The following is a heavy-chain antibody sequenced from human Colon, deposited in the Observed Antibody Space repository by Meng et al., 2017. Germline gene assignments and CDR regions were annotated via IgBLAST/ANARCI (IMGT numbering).Heavy chain of an antibody. Sequence: VPVVGAGVGSGPPWRSLRLSCAASGFTFSRYWMHWVRQAPGKGLGGGSRINSDGSSTSYADSGKGRFTISRDNAKNTLHLQMNSLRAENTAVYYCARAIVVACTGGYYWGQGTLVTVSS. CDR3: ARAIVVACTGGYY. CDR1: GFTFSRYW. D-gene: IGHD6-19*01. CDR2: INSDGSST. J-gene: IGHJ4*02. V-gene: IGHV3-74*02.